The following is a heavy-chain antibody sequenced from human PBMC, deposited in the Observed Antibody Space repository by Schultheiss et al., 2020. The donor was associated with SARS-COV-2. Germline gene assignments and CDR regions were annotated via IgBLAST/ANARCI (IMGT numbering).Heavy chain of an antibody. V-gene: IGHV1-69*13. CDR3: AREKPVAARPYYYYGMDV. J-gene: IGHJ6*02. D-gene: IGHD6-6*01. CDR2: IIPIFGTA. CDR1: GGTFSSYA. Sequence: SVKVSCKASGGTFSSYAISWVRQAPGQGLEWMGGIIPIFGTANYAQKFQGRVTITADESTSTAYMELSSLRSDDTAVYYCAREKPVAARPYYYYGMDVWGQGTTVTVSS.